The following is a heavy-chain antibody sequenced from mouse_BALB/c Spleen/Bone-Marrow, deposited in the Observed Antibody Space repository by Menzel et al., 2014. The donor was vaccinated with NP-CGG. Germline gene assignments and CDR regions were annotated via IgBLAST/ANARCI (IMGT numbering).Heavy chain of an antibody. J-gene: IGHJ3*01. V-gene: IGHV1-18*01. CDR3: AGKDYGSAWFTY. Sequence: EVQLQQPGPDLVKPCASVQLSCKPSGYTFTESTIKWVKQSHGTSLEWIGGIIPNNDATGYNQKFKGKVTLNVDKSSSKAYLERRRLTSDESAVYYSAGKDYGSAWFTYWGQGTLVTVSA. CDR1: GYTFTEST. D-gene: IGHD1-1*01. CDR2: IIPNNDAT.